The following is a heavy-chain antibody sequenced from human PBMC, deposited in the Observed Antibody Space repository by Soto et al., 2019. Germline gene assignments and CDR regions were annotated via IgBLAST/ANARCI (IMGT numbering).Heavy chain of an antibody. CDR2: ISSSSSYI. V-gene: IGHV3-21*01. CDR1: GFTFSSYS. J-gene: IGHJ6*02. CDR3: ARSFVVVITGHPSGMDV. Sequence: PGGSLRLSCAASGFTFSSYSMNWVRQAPWKGLEWVSSISSSSSYIYYADSVEGRFTISRDNAKNSLYLQMNSLRAEDTAAYYCARSFVVVITGHPSGMDVWGQGTTVTVSS. D-gene: IGHD3-3*01.